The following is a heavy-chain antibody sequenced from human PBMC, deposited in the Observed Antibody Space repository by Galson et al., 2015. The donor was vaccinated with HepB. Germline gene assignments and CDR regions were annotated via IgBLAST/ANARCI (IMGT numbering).Heavy chain of an antibody. CDR2: ISYDGSNK. Sequence: SLRLSCAASGFTFSSYGMHWVRQAPGKGLEWVAVISYDGSNKYYADSVKGRFTISRDNSKNTLYLQMNSLGAEDTAVYYCAKKSLVYYDRGVPGAFDIWGQGTMVTVSS. V-gene: IGHV3-30*18. J-gene: IGHJ3*02. CDR3: AKKSLVYYDRGVPGAFDI. CDR1: GFTFSSYG. D-gene: IGHD3-22*01.